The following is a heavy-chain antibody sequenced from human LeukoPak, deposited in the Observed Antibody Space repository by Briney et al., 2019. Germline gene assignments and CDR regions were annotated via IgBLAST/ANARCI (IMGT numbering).Heavy chain of an antibody. Sequence: GGSLRLSCAASGLTFTDFWMNWVRLAPGRGLEWLANKKPDGNEKCYVDSVKGRFAISRDNDKNDVYLEMNSLRAEDTGVYYCSGRDSSRSPRAYWGQGTLVRVSS. V-gene: IGHV3-7*01. D-gene: IGHD2-2*01. CDR3: SGRDSSRSPRAY. J-gene: IGHJ4*02. CDR1: GLTFTDFW. CDR2: KKPDGNEK.